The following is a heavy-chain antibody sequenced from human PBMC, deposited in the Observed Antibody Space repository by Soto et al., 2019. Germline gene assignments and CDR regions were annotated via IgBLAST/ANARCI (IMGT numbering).Heavy chain of an antibody. J-gene: IGHJ4*02. V-gene: IGHV3-30-3*01. D-gene: IGHD5-12*01. CDR2: ISYDGSNK. Sequence: QVQLVESGGGVVQPGRSLRLSCAASGFTFSSYAMHWVRQAPGKGLEWVAVISYDGSNKYYADSVKGRFTISRDTSKNPLYLQMNSLRAEETAVYYCARDFRRVATFDPLDYYFDYWGQGTLVTVSS. CDR1: GFTFSSYA. CDR3: ARDFRRVATFDPLDYYFDY.